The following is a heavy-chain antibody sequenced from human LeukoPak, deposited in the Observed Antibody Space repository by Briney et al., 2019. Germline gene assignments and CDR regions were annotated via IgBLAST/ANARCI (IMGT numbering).Heavy chain of an antibody. CDR2: INSDGTGT. CDR3: ARNGYTSSWYRN. Sequence: PGGSLRLSCAASGFTFNIYWMNWVRQVPGKGLVWVSRINSDGTGTVYADSVKGRFTISRDNAKNTVYLQINSLRAEDTAVYYCARNGYTSSWYRNWGQGTLVTVSS. D-gene: IGHD6-13*01. V-gene: IGHV3-74*01. J-gene: IGHJ4*02. CDR1: GFTFNIYW.